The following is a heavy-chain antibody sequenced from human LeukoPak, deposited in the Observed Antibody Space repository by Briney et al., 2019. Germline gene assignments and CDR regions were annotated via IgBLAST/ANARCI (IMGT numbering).Heavy chain of an antibody. D-gene: IGHD4-17*01. CDR2: INPSGGST. CDR1: GYTFNSYY. J-gene: IGHJ4*02. CDR3: ARSRYMGYGPYY. V-gene: IGHV1-46*02. Sequence: SVKVSCKASGYTFNSYYMHWVRQAPGQGLEWMGIINPSGGSTSYAQKFQGRVTMTRDTSTSTVYMELSSLRSEDTAVYYCARSRYMGYGPYYCGQGNLVTVSS.